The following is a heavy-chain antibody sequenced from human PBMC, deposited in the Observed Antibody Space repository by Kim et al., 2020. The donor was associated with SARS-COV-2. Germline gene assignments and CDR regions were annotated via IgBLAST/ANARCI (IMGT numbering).Heavy chain of an antibody. CDR3: ARDLEMGGRFDP. Sequence: ASVKVSCKASGYTFTNYGISWVRQAPGQGLEWMGWISPYNANTNYAQKLQGRVTMTTDTSTSTAYMELRSLRSDDTAVYYCARDLEMGGRFDPWGQGTLVTVSS. CDR2: ISPYNANT. J-gene: IGHJ5*02. V-gene: IGHV1-18*01. D-gene: IGHD3-16*01. CDR1: GYTFTNYG.